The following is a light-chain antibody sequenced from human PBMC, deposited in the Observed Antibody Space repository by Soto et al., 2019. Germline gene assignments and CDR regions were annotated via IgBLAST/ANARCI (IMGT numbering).Light chain of an antibody. J-gene: IGKJ4*01. CDR2: DAS. CDR1: QSVSSY. CDR3: QQRSNWPPLLT. Sequence: EIVLTQSPATLSLSPGERATLSCRASQSVSSYLAWYQQKPGQAPRLLIYDASNRATGIPARFSGSGSGTEVTLTISSLEPEDFAVYYCQQRSNWPPLLTFGGGTKVEIK. V-gene: IGKV3-11*01.